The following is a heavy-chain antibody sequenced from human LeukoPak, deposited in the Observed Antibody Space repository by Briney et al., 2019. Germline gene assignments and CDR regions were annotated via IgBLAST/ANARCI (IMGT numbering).Heavy chain of an antibody. CDR2: IYHSGST. V-gene: IGHV4-38-2*01. CDR1: GYSISSGYY. Sequence: SETLSLTCAVSGYSISSGYYWGWIRPPPGKGLEWIGTIYHSGSTYYNPSLKSRVAISVDTSKNQFSLKLSSVTAADTAVYYCARGEYSSGWYIDYWGQGTLVTVSS. D-gene: IGHD6-19*01. CDR3: ARGEYSSGWYIDY. J-gene: IGHJ4*02.